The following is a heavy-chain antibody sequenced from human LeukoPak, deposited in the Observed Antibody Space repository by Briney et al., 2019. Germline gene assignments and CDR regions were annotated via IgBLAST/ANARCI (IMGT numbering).Heavy chain of an antibody. CDR3: ARHISYCGGDCYSLALDY. CDR1: GGSISSYY. V-gene: IGHV4-59*01. J-gene: IGHJ4*02. Sequence: SETLSLTCTVSGGSISSYYWSWIRQPPGKGLEWIGYIYYSGSTNYNPSLKSRVTISVDTSKNQFSLKLSSVTAADTAAYYCARHISYCGGDCYSLALDYWGQGTLVTGSS. D-gene: IGHD2-21*02. CDR2: IYYSGST.